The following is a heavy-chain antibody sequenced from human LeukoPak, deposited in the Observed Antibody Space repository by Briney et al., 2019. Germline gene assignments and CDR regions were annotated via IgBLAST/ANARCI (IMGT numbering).Heavy chain of an antibody. J-gene: IGHJ6*02. CDR2: IRYDGSNK. Sequence: PGGSLRLSCAASGFTFSSYGMHWVRQAPCKGLEWVAVIRYDGSNKNYADSVKGRFTISRDNSKNTLYLQINSLRAEDTAVYYCARDRVGGRYHYGMDVWGQGTTVTVSS. V-gene: IGHV3-33*01. CDR1: GFTFSSYG. CDR3: ARDRVGGRYHYGMDV. D-gene: IGHD3-16*02.